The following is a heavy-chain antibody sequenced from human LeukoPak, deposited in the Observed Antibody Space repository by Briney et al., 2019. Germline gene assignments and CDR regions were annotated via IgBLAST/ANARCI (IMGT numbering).Heavy chain of an antibody. CDR3: ARRVRYYGSGRGYFDY. J-gene: IGHJ4*02. V-gene: IGHV4-34*01. D-gene: IGHD3-10*01. CDR1: GESITSYY. Sequence: TSETLSLTCIVSGESITSYYWSWIRQPPGKGLEWIGEINHSGSTNYNPSLKSRVTISVDTSKNQFSLKLSSVTAADTAVYYCARRVRYYGSGRGYFDYWGQGTLVTVSS. CDR2: INHSGST.